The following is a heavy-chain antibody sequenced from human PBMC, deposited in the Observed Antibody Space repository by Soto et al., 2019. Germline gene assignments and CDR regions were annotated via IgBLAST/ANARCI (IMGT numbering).Heavy chain of an antibody. CDR3: ARDRSKDFWSGYYVELGYGMDV. D-gene: IGHD3-3*01. CDR1: GGSISSGGYY. V-gene: IGHV4-31*03. J-gene: IGHJ6*02. Sequence: SETLSLTCTVSGGSISSGGYYWSWIRQHPGKGLEWIGYIYYSGSTYYNPSLKSRVTISVDTSKNQFSLKLSSVTAADTAVYYCARDRSKDFWSGYYVELGYGMDVWGQGTTVTVSS. CDR2: IYYSGST.